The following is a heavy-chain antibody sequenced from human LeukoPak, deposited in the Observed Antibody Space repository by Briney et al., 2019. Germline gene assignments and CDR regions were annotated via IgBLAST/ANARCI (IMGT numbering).Heavy chain of an antibody. J-gene: IGHJ4*02. CDR1: GGTFSSYA. CDR3: AIDNCGGDCYPDY. D-gene: IGHD2-21*02. CDR2: MIPIFGTA. Sequence: ASVKVACKASGGTFSSYAISWVRQAPGQGLEWMGGMIPIFGTANYAQTFQGRVTITADKSTSTAYMELSSLRSEDTAVYYCAIDNCGGDCYPDYWGQGTLVTVSS. V-gene: IGHV1-69*06.